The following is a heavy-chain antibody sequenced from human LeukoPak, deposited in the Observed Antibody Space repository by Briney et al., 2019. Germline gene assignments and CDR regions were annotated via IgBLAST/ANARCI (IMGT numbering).Heavy chain of an antibody. V-gene: IGHV1-2*02. Sequence: ASVTLSFTSSVYTFTFYNMYWVRQAPGQGLEWMGWINPNSGGTNYAQKFQGRVTMTRDTSISTAYMELSRLRSDDTAVYYYARDVSVVVAATPYYYYYMDVWGKGTTVTVSS. CDR1: VYTFTFYN. J-gene: IGHJ6*03. CDR2: INPNSGGT. D-gene: IGHD2-15*01. CDR3: ARDVSVVVAATPYYYYYMDV.